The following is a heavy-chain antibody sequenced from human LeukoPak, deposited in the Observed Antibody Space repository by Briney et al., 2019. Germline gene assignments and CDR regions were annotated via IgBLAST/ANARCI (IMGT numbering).Heavy chain of an antibody. CDR1: GFTFSNYG. Sequence: AGSLRLSCAASGFTFSNYGIHWVRQAPGKGLEWVTFISYDGRNRHYVDSVKGRFTISRDNSKNTLYLQMNSLRTEDTALYYCAKEVESYSRSYGAHSDDWGQGTLVTVSS. CDR2: ISYDGRNR. J-gene: IGHJ4*02. V-gene: IGHV3-30*18. D-gene: IGHD1-26*01. CDR3: AKEVESYSRSYGAHSDD.